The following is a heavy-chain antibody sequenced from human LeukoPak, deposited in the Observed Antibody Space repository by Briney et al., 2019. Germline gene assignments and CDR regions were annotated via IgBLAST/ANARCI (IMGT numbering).Heavy chain of an antibody. Sequence: GGSLRLSCATSGFTFSSYSMNWVRQAPGKGLEWVSSISSSSSYIYYADSVKGRFTISRDNAKNSLYLQMNSLRAEDTAVYYCATPGVAARDYWGQGTLVTVSS. CDR3: ATPGVAARDY. J-gene: IGHJ4*02. D-gene: IGHD6-6*01. CDR1: GFTFSSYS. CDR2: ISSSSSYI. V-gene: IGHV3-21*01.